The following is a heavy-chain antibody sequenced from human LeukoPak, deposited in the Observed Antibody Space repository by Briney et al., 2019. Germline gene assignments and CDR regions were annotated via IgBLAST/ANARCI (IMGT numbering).Heavy chain of an antibody. CDR1: GGSISSGSYY. CDR3: ARSQQLVPYFDY. Sequence: SETLSLTCTVSGGSISSGSYYWSWIRQPAGKGLEWIGRIYTSGSTNYNPSLKSRVTISVDTSKNQFSLKLSSVTAADTAVYYCARSQQLVPYFDYWGQGTLVTVSS. V-gene: IGHV4-61*02. CDR2: IYTSGST. D-gene: IGHD6-13*01. J-gene: IGHJ4*02.